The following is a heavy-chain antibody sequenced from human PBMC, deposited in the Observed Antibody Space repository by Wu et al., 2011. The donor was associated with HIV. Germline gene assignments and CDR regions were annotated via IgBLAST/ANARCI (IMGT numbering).Heavy chain of an antibody. CDR1: GNTFGSYD. J-gene: IGHJ5*02. CDR3: TIGRGSRPRSDP. V-gene: IGHV1-8*02. D-gene: IGHD3-10*01. Sequence: QVQLVQSGAEVKKPGASVKVSCKTSGNTFGSYDFNWVRQASGQGLEWMGWMNPNSGNAGYAQKFQGRVTMTKGASIGTAYMELSSLTSEDTAVYYCTIGRGSRPRSDPWGQGTLVTVSS. CDR2: MNPNSGNA.